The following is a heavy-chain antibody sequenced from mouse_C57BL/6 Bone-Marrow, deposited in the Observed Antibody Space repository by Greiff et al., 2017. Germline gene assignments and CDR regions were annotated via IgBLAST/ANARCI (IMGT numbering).Heavy chain of an antibody. D-gene: IGHD1-2*01. J-gene: IGHJ4*01. V-gene: IGHV14-4*01. Sequence: EVQLQQSGAELVRPGASVKLSCTASGFNIKDDYMHWVKQRPEQGLEWIGWIDPENGDTEYASKFQGKATITADTSSNTAYLQLSSLTSEDTAVYYCTTSDYGPRTNAMDYWGKGTSVTVSS. CDR2: IDPENGDT. CDR3: TTSDYGPRTNAMDY. CDR1: GFNIKDDY.